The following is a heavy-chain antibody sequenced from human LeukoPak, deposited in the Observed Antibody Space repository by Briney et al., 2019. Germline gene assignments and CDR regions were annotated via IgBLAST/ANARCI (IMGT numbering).Heavy chain of an antibody. J-gene: IGHJ4*02. CDR1: GFTFSNFG. V-gene: IGHV3-30*18. CDR2: ISYDGSNK. D-gene: IGHD1-26*01. CDR3: AKDLRATSGTQGDFDF. Sequence: GGSLRLSCAASGFTFSNFGMHWVRQTPGKGLEWVAVISYDGSNKYYPDSVKGRFTISRDNSKNRLYLQMNSLRDEDTAVYYCAKDLRATSGTQGDFDFWGQGTLVTVSS.